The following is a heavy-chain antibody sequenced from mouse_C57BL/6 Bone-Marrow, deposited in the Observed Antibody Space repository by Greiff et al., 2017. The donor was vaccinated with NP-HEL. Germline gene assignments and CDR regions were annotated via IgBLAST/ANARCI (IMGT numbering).Heavy chain of an antibody. CDR3: TTTRIYYDGSSYFSYGYFDV. CDR2: IDPENGDT. V-gene: IGHV14-4*01. Sequence: EVQLQQSGAELVRPGASVKLSCTASGFNIKDDYMHWVKQRPEQGLEWIGWIDPENGDTEYASKFQGPATITADTSSNTAYLQLSSLTSEDTAVYYCTTTRIYYDGSSYFSYGYFDVWGTGTTVTVSS. D-gene: IGHD1-1*01. J-gene: IGHJ1*03. CDR1: GFNIKDDY.